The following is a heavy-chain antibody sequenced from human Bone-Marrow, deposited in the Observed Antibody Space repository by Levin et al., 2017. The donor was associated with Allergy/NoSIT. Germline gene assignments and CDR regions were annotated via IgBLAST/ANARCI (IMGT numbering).Heavy chain of an antibody. CDR1: GVTVSNNY. CDR2: IYSAGES. CDR3: ARNVPVTDLGY. V-gene: IGHV3-53*01. J-gene: IGHJ4*02. Sequence: PGGSLGLSCAASGVTVSNNYMAWVRQAPGRGLEWVSLIYSAGESRYADSVRGRFTISRDSSTNTVYLEMKSLRAEDTAIYYCARNVPVTDLGYWGRGTLVTVSS. D-gene: IGHD1-14*01.